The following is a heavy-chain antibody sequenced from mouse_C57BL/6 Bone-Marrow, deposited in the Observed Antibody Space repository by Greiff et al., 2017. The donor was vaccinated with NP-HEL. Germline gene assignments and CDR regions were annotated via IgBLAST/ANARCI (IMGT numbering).Heavy chain of an antibody. J-gene: IGHJ3*01. Sequence: EVKLEESGGGLVKPGGSLKLSCAASGFTFSSYAMSWVRQTPEKRLEWVATISDGGSYTYYPDNVKGRFTISRDNAKNNLYLQMSHLKSENTAMYYCARDSLITPFAYWGQGTLVTVSA. CDR1: GFTFSSYA. V-gene: IGHV5-4*01. CDR2: ISDGGSYT. D-gene: IGHD1-1*01. CDR3: ARDSLITPFAY.